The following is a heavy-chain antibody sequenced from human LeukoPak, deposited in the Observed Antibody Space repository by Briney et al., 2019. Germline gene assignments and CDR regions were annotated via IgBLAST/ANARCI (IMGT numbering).Heavy chain of an antibody. D-gene: IGHD4-17*01. CDR1: GFTVSSNY. CDR2: IYSGGST. Sequence: GGSLRLSCAASGFTVSSNYMSWVRQAPGKGLEWVSVIYSGGSTYYADSVKGRFTISRDNSKNTLYLQMNSLRSEDTAVYYCARSHRYGDYVDYYYYYMDVWGKGTTVTVSS. J-gene: IGHJ6*03. CDR3: ARSHRYGDYVDYYYYYMDV. V-gene: IGHV3-53*05.